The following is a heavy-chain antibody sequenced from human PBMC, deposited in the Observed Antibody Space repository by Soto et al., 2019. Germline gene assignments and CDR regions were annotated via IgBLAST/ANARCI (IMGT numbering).Heavy chain of an antibody. D-gene: IGHD6-19*01. CDR3: ASAGGLGAVAADY. J-gene: IGHJ4*02. CDR2: IYYSGST. V-gene: IGHV4-30-4*01. CDR1: GGSISSGDYF. Sequence: PSETLSLTCTVSGGSISSGDYFWSWIRQPPGKGLEWIGYIYYSGSTYYNPSLKSRVTISVDTSKNQFSLKLRSVTAADTAVYYCASAGGLGAVAADYWGQGTLVTVSS.